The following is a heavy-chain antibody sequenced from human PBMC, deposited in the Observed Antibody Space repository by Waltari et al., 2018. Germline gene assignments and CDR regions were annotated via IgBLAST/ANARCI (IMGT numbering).Heavy chain of an antibody. CDR3: ARAVILKGSFGYYYYYMDV. V-gene: IGHV4-38-2*02. CDR1: GYSISSGYF. J-gene: IGHJ6*03. CDR2: IYTRGST. Sequence: QVQLQESGPGLVKPSETLSLSCTVSGYSISSGYFWDWVRQPPGKGLEGIGRIYTRGSTNYNPSLKRRVTMSVDTSKNQFSLKLSSVTAADTAVYYCARAVILKGSFGYYYYYMDVWGKGTTVTVSS. D-gene: IGHD3-16*01.